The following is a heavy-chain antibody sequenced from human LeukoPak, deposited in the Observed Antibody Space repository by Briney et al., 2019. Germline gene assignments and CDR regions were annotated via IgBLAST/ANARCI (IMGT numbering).Heavy chain of an antibody. CDR2: IIPIFGTA. CDR3: ASPIAAAGTFFDY. Sequence: SVKVSCKASGGTFISYAISWVRQAPGQGLEWMGGIIPIFGTANYAQKFQGRVTITSDKSTSTAYMELSSLKSEETAVYYCASPIAAAGTFFDYWGQGTLVTVSS. J-gene: IGHJ4*02. CDR1: GGTFISYA. V-gene: IGHV1-69*06. D-gene: IGHD6-13*01.